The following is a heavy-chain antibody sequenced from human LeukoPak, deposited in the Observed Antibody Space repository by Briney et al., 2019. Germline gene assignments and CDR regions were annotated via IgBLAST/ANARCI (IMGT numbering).Heavy chain of an antibody. Sequence: GGSLRLSCAASGFTFTSYWMHWVRQLPDKGLVWISRINGDGSSTNYADSVKGRFTTSRDNAKNTVYLQMNYLRAEDTAVYYCVRGGGGPRDYWGQGTLVTVSS. CDR2: INGDGSST. D-gene: IGHD3-16*01. V-gene: IGHV3-74*01. J-gene: IGHJ4*02. CDR3: VRGGGGPRDY. CDR1: GFTFTSYW.